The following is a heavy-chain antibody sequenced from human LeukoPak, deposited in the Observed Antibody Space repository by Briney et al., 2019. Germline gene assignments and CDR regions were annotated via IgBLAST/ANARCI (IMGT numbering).Heavy chain of an antibody. J-gene: IGHJ5*02. CDR2: IIPIFGTA. V-gene: IGHV1-69*05. CDR1: GGTFSSYA. D-gene: IGHD3-22*01. CDR3: ARDKARHDSSGYYSA. Sequence: SVKVSCKASGGTFSSYAISWVRQAPGQGLEWMGGIIPIFGTANYAQKFQGRVTITTDESTSTAYMEPSSLRSEDTAVYYCARDKARHDSSGYYSAWGQGTLVTVSS.